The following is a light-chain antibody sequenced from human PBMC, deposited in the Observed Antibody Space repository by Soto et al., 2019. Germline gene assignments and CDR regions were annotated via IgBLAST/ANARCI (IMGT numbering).Light chain of an antibody. Sequence: ENVLTQSPGTLSLSPGDRATLSCRASQSVSSSFLAWYQQKPGQAPRLLIYGASNRASGIPDRFSGSGSGTDVTLTITRLEPGDFAVYYCQQYGRSPDLFTFGPGTKVEIK. CDR3: QQYGRSPDLFT. CDR2: GAS. V-gene: IGKV3-20*01. CDR1: QSVSSSF. J-gene: IGKJ3*01.